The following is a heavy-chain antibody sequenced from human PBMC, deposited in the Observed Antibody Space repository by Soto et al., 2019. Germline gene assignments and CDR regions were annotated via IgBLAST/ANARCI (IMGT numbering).Heavy chain of an antibody. Sequence: QVQLVESGGGVVQPGRSLRLSCAASGFTFSSYAMNWVRQAPGKGLEWVAVISYDGSNKYYEDSVKGRFTISRDNSKNTLYLQMNSLRAEDTAVCYCAIDSYPNYFCCWGQGTLVTVSS. CDR2: ISYDGSNK. CDR1: GFTFSSYA. CDR3: AIDSYPNYFCC. V-gene: IGHV3-30-3*01. J-gene: IGHJ4*02.